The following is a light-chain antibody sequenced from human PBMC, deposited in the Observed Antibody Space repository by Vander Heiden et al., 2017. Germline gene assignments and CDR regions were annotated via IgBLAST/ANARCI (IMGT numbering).Light chain of an antibody. Sequence: DIQIPQSPSSLSASVGDRVTITCRASQSISSYLNWYQQKPGKAPKLLIYAASSLQSGVPSRFSGSGSGTDFTLTISSLQPEDFATYYCQQSYSTPPYTFGQGTKLEIK. CDR2: AAS. V-gene: IGKV1-39*01. CDR1: QSISSY. J-gene: IGKJ2*01. CDR3: QQSYSTPPYT.